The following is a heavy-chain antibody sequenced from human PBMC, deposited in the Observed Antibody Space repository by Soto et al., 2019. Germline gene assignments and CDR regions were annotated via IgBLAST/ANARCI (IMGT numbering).Heavy chain of an antibody. CDR3: ARRAETNGWNGFGADKYYFDF. CDR2: MNPNTGNS. Sequence: GASVKVSCKASGYTFTSYDIYWVRQATGQGLEWMGWMNPNTGNSGYAQKFQVRVTMTSDTSISTAHMELSSLRSEDTAVYYCARRAETNGWNGFGADKYYFDFWGQGTLVTVSS. D-gene: IGHD1-1*01. J-gene: IGHJ4*02. V-gene: IGHV1-8*01. CDR1: GYTFTSYD.